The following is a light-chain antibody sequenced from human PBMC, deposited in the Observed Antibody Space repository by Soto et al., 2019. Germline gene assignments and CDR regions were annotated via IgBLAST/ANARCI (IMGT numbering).Light chain of an antibody. CDR3: QQLNSYPLT. CDR1: QGIGNA. Sequence: IQMTQSPSSLSASVGDRVTISCRASQGIGNALGWYQQKPGKAPKLLIYAASTLQSGVPSRFSGSGSGTEFTLTISSLQPEDFATYSCQQLNSYPLTFGGGTKVDI. J-gene: IGKJ4*01. CDR2: AAS. V-gene: IGKV1-17*01.